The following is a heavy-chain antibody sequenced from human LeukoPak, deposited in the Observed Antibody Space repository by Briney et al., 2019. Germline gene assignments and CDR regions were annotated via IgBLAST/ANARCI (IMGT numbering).Heavy chain of an antibody. Sequence: LPGGSLRLSCAASGFIFSSYGMHWVRQAPGKGLEWVAFIRFDGSDKYYADSVKGRFTISRDNSNNTLYLQMNSLRAEDTAVYYCAKDGGGFSRFDYWGQGTLVTVSS. J-gene: IGHJ4*02. CDR2: IRFDGSDK. CDR3: AKDGGGFSRFDY. D-gene: IGHD2-15*01. CDR1: GFIFSSYG. V-gene: IGHV3-30*02.